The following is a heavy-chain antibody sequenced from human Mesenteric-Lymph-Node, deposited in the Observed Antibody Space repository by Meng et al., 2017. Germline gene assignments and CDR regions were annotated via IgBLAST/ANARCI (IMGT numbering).Heavy chain of an antibody. D-gene: IGHD1-1*01. CDR1: GFSFTDHW. Sequence: EVQQVESGGGLAPPGRSLGPSCPASGFSFTDHWMHWVGQGPGKGPVWVSRIDPDGSDPTYADSVKGRFSISRDNAKNTVYLQMNSLRAEDSALYYCTNDRLNHWGQGALVTVSS. CDR2: IDPDGSDP. V-gene: IGHV3-74*03. J-gene: IGHJ1*01. CDR3: TNDRLNH.